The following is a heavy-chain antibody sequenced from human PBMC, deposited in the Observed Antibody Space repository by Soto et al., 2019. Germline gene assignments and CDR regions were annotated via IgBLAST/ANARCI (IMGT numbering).Heavy chain of an antibody. CDR3: ARNSYGYIFYDY. D-gene: IGHD5-18*01. CDR1: GGSISSGDYY. Sequence: QVQLQESGPGLVKPSQTLSLTCTVSGGSISSGDYYWSWIRQPPGKGLEWIGYIYYSGSTYYNPTRRCRVTISVATAKNLFSLELSSVTAADSAVYCCARNSYGYIFYDYWGQGTLVSVSS. V-gene: IGHV4-30-4*01. CDR2: IYYSGST. J-gene: IGHJ4*02.